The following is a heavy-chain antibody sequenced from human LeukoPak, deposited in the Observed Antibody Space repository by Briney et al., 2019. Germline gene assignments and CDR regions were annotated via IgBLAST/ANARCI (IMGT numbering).Heavy chain of an antibody. J-gene: IGHJ4*02. CDR3: WRLAAASPH. D-gene: IGHD2-15*01. V-gene: IGHV3-66*04. CDR1: GFPVSSNY. Sequence: GGSLRLSCVASGFPVSSNYMSWVRKAPGKGLEWVSVIYSGGSTYYADSVKGRFTFSRDNSKNTLYLQMNSLRAEDTAVYYCWRLAAASPHWGQGTLVTVSS. CDR2: IYSGGST.